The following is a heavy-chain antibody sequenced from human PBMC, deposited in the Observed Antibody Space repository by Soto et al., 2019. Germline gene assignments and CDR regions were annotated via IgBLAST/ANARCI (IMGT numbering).Heavy chain of an antibody. CDR1: GFSFSGQT. Sequence: PGGSLSLSCAAYGFSFSGQTMHWVRQAPGKGLEWVALVSPDGRQTYYADSVKGRFTVSRDNSKNTAYLQMSSLRAEDTSLYLCASDLAEPWSLNSWGPATLVTVSS. D-gene: IGHD1-26*01. CDR3: ASDLAEPWSLNS. CDR2: VSPDGRQT. J-gene: IGHJ4*02. V-gene: IGHV3-30*04.